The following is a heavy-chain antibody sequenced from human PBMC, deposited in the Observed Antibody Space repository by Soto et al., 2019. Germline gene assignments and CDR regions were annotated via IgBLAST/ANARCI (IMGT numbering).Heavy chain of an antibody. CDR3: ARDTNVGAEDYFDY. CDR1: GGSISSYY. V-gene: IGHV4-59*01. D-gene: IGHD1-26*01. CDR2: IYYSVST. Sequence: SETLSLTCTVSGGSISSYYWSWIRQPPGKGLEWIGYIYYSVSTNYNPSLKSRVTISVDTSKNQFSLKLSSVTAADTAVYYCARDTNVGAEDYFDYWGQGTLVTVSS. J-gene: IGHJ4*02.